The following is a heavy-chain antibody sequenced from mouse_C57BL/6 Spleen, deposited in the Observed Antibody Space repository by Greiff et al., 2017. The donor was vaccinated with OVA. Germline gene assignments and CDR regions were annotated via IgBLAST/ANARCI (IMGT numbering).Heavy chain of an antibody. V-gene: IGHV1-26*01. CDR2: INPNNGGT. CDR1: GYTFTDYY. Sequence: VHVKQSGPELVKPGASVKISCKASGYTFTDYYMNWVKQSHGKSLEWIGDINPNNGGTSYNQKFKGKATLTVDKSSSTAYMELRSLTSEDSAVYYCARHGNYGWGQGTTLTVSS. J-gene: IGHJ2*01. CDR3: ARHGNYG. D-gene: IGHD2-1*01.